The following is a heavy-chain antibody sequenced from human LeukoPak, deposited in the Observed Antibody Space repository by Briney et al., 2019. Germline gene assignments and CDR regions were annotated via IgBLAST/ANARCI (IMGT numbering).Heavy chain of an antibody. D-gene: IGHD5-18*01. J-gene: IGHJ3*02. CDR3: ARIGSAKPNDVFDI. CDR2: INAGNGNT. V-gene: IGHV1-3*01. Sequence: GASVKVSCKASGYTFTSYAMHWVRQAPGQRLEWMGWINAGNGNTKYSQKFQGRVTITRDTSASTAYMELSSLRSEDTAVYCCARIGSAKPNDVFDIWGQGTMVTVSS. CDR1: GYTFTSYA.